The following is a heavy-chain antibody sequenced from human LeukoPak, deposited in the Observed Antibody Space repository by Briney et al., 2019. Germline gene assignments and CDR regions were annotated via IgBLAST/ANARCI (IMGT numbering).Heavy chain of an antibody. CDR2: IYYSGIT. Sequence: SETLSLTCTVSGGSITNYFWSWIRQPPGKGLEWIGYIYYSGITTYNPSLNNRVNMSVDTSETPFSLRLSSATAADTAVYYCARDGLGITGTGLDYWGQGVLVTVSS. CDR3: ARDGLGITGTGLDY. D-gene: IGHD1-7*01. J-gene: IGHJ4*02. V-gene: IGHV4-59*01. CDR1: GGSITNYF.